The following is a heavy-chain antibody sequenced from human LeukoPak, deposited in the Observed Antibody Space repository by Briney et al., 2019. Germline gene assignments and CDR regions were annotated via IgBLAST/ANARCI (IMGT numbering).Heavy chain of an antibody. J-gene: IGHJ4*02. D-gene: IGHD3-16*02. CDR3: ARDYDYVWGSYRYSRPAFDY. CDR2: IRNDGSMK. V-gene: IGHV3-30*02. Sequence: GGSLRLSCAASEFIFSNYGMHWVRQTPAKGLEWVAFIRNDGSMKYYADSVKGRFTISRDNSKNTLYLQMNNLRTEDTAVYYCARDYDYVWGSYRYSRPAFDYWGQGTLVTVSS. CDR1: EFIFSNYG.